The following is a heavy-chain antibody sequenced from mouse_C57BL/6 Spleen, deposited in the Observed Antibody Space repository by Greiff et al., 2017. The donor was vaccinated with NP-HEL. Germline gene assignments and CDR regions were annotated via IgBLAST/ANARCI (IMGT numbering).Heavy chain of an antibody. CDR1: GYTFTSYW. CDR2: INPSNGGT. V-gene: IGHV1-53*01. J-gene: IGHJ4*01. CDR3: ARDYYGSSYDYAMDY. Sequence: QVQLKQPGTELVKPGASVKLSCKASGYTFTSYWMHWVKQRPGQGLEWIGNINPSNGGTNYNEKFQSKATLTVDKSSSTAYMQLSSLTSEDSAVYYGARDYYGSSYDYAMDYWGQGTSVTVSS. D-gene: IGHD1-1*01.